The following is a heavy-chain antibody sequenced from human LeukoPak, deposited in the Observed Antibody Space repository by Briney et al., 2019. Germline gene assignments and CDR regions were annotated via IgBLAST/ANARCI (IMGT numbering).Heavy chain of an antibody. Sequence: SVKVSCKASGGTFSSYAISWVRQAPGQGLEWMGGIIPIFGTANYAQKFQGRVTITTDESTSTAYMELSSLRSDDTAVYYCARGWNLASAFDIWGQGTMVTVSS. V-gene: IGHV1-69*05. CDR3: ARGWNLASAFDI. D-gene: IGHD1-7*01. J-gene: IGHJ3*02. CDR1: GGTFSSYA. CDR2: IIPIFGTA.